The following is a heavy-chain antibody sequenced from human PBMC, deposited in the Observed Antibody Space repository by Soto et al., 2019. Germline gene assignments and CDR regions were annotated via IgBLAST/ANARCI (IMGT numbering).Heavy chain of an antibody. CDR1: GLSFSYYA. D-gene: IGHD3-10*01. CDR2: ISYDGSHK. CDR3: ARDGAGYYGSGSYPDY. Sequence: QVELVESGGGVVQPGRSLRLSCTASGLSFSYYAMYWVRQAPGKGLEWVAVISYDGSHKSYGDSVKGRFTISRDDPKNTVYLQMNSLRVEDTAVYYCARDGAGYYGSGSYPDYWGQGTLVTVSS. J-gene: IGHJ4*02. V-gene: IGHV3-30-3*01.